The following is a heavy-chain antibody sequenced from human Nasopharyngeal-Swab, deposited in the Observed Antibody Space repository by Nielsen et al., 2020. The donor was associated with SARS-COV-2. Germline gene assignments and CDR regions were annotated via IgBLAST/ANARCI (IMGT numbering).Heavy chain of an antibody. J-gene: IGHJ4*02. CDR2: LYYSGIT. CDR3: AREAYYYGSRTYDS. D-gene: IGHD3-10*01. V-gene: IGHV4-59*01. Sequence: WIRQPPGKGLEWIGYLYYSGITNYNPSLMSRVTISIDKSKNQFSLNLSSVNAADTAVYFCAREAYYYGSRTYDSWGQGTLVAVSS.